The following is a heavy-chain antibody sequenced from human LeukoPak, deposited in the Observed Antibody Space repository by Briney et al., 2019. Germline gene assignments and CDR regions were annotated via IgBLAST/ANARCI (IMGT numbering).Heavy chain of an antibody. D-gene: IGHD1-26*01. Sequence: GGSLRLSCAASGFTFADYAMHWVRQALGKGLEWVSLISWDGGSAYYADSVKGRFTISRDNTKNSLHLQMNSLRAEDTALYYCAKDAPAILGPTGGLANWGQGTLVTVSS. V-gene: IGHV3-43D*03. CDR3: AKDAPAILGPTGGLAN. CDR1: GFTFADYA. J-gene: IGHJ1*01. CDR2: ISWDGGSA.